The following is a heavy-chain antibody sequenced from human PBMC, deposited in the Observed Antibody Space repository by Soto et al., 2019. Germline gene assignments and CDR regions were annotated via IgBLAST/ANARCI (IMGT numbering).Heavy chain of an antibody. Sequence: GGALKLSCTGSGYSFSSYWIHWVRQVPGKGLEWLAVIWSGDAVDRYSPSVKGRVTISGDKSKNTPYLQLNSLKVEDTAMYYCARNYGEYTGDFDSWGQGTRVPVSS. V-gene: IGHV5-51*01. CDR2: IWSGDAVD. CDR3: ARNYGEYTGDFDS. CDR1: GYSFSSYW. D-gene: IGHD4-17*01. J-gene: IGHJ4*02.